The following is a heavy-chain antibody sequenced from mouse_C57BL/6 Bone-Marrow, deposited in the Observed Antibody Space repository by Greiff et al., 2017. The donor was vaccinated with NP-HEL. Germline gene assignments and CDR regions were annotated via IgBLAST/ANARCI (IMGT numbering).Heavy chain of an antibody. CDR3: ASYYGYPFYAMDY. CDR2: INPNNGGT. D-gene: IGHD2-2*01. J-gene: IGHJ4*01. CDR1: GYTFTDYY. Sequence: QLQQSGPELVKPGASVKISCKASGYTFTDYYMNWVKQSHGKSLEWIGDINPNNGGTSYNQKFKGKATLTVDKSSSTAYMELRSLTSEDSAVYYCASYYGYPFYAMDYWGQGTSVTVSS. V-gene: IGHV1-26*01.